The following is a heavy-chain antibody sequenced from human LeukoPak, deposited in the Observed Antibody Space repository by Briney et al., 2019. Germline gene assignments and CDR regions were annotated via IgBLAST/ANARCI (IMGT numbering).Heavy chain of an antibody. CDR3: ARDLAWGAFDY. J-gene: IGHJ4*02. CDR2: ISSSSRYI. Sequence: GGSLRLSCAASGFTFSSYSMNWVRQAPGKVLEWVSSISSSSRYINYADSVKGRFTSSRDNAKNSLYLQINSLRAEDTAVYDSARDLAWGAFDYWGQGTLVSVSS. D-gene: IGHD7-27*01. V-gene: IGHV3-21*01. CDR1: GFTFSSYS.